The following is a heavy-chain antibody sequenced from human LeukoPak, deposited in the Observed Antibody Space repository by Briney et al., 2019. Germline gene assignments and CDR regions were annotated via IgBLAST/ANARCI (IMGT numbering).Heavy chain of an antibody. J-gene: IGHJ3*02. CDR2: IYYSGST. Sequence: PSETLSLTCTVSGGSISSGGYYWSWIRQHPGKGLEWIGYIYYSGSTYYNPSLKSRATISVDTSKNQFSLKLSSVTAADTAVYYCARGPPHDAFDIWGQGTMVTVSS. CDR1: GGSISSGGYY. V-gene: IGHV4-31*03. D-gene: IGHD1-14*01. CDR3: ARGPPHDAFDI.